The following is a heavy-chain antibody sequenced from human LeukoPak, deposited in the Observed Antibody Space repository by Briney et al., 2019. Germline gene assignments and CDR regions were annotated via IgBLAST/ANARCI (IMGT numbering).Heavy chain of an antibody. Sequence: PGGSLRLSCAASGFTFSSYWMSWVRQAPGKGLEWVANIKQDGSEKYYVDSVKGRFTISRDNAKNSLYLQMDSLRAEDTAVYYCATEYSGGWYNGDYWGQGTLVTVSS. J-gene: IGHJ4*02. V-gene: IGHV3-7*02. D-gene: IGHD6-19*01. CDR3: ATEYSGGWYNGDY. CDR2: IKQDGSEK. CDR1: GFTFSSYW.